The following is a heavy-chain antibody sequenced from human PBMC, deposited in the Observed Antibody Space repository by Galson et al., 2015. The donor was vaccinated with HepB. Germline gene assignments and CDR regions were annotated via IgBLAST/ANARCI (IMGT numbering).Heavy chain of an antibody. J-gene: IGHJ4*02. D-gene: IGHD3-22*01. CDR2: INHSGST. CDR1: GGSFSGYY. Sequence: ETLSLTCAVYGGSFSGYYWSWIRQPPGKGLEWIGEINHSGSTNYNPSLKSRVTISVDTSKNQFSLKLSSVTAADTAVYYCARGRGSSGYYQGIVYWGQGTLVTVSS. V-gene: IGHV4-34*01. CDR3: ARGRGSSGYYQGIVY.